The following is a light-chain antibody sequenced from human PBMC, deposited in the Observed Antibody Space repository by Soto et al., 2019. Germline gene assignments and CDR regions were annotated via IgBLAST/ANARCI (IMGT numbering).Light chain of an antibody. CDR1: QSISIT. J-gene: IGKJ4*01. CDR3: QQYNNWPRT. V-gene: IGKV3-15*01. Sequence: EIVMTQSPATLSVSPGKRATLSCRASQSISITLAWYQQKPGQAPRLLIYGASTRATDIPARFSGSGSGTEFTLTISGLQSEDFAVYYCQQYNNWPRTFGGGTKVEI. CDR2: GAS.